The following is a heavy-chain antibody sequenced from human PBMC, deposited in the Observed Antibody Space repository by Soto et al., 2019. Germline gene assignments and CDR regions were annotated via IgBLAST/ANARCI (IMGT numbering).Heavy chain of an antibody. J-gene: IGHJ6*02. CDR1: GGTFSSYA. CDR3: ASLKHPYYYYYGMDV. Sequence: QVQLVQSGAEVKKPGSSVKVSCKASGGTFSSYAISWVRQAPGQGLEWMGGIIPIFGTANYAQKFQGRVTITADESPSTAYMERSSLRSEDTAVYYCASLKHPYYYYYGMDVWGQGTTVTVSS. CDR2: IIPIFGTA. V-gene: IGHV1-69*12.